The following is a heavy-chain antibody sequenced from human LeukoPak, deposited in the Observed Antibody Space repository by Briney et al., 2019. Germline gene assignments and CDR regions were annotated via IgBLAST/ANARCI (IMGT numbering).Heavy chain of an antibody. Sequence: SETLSLTCAVYGGSFSGYYWSWIRQPPGKGLEWIGEINHSGSTNYNPSLKSRVTISVDTSKNQFSLKLSSVTAADTAVYYCARGSGYSYGFGFDPWGQGTLVTVSS. CDR3: ARGSGYSYGFGFDP. V-gene: IGHV4-34*01. CDR2: INHSGST. D-gene: IGHD5-18*01. CDR1: GGSFSGYY. J-gene: IGHJ5*02.